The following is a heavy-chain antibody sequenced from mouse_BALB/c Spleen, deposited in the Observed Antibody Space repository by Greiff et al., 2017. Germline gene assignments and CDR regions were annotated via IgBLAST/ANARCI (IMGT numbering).Heavy chain of an antibody. CDR2: IYPGGGYT. CDR3: ARSGYGNYEDVYYAMDY. J-gene: IGHJ4*01. Sequence: QVQLKESGAELVRPGTSVKISCKASGYTFTNYWLGWVKQRPGHGLEWIGDIYPGGGYTNYNEKFKGKATLTADTSSSTAYMQLSSLTSEDSAVYFCARSGYGNYEDVYYAMDYWGQGTSVTVSS. D-gene: IGHD2-1*01. V-gene: IGHV1-63*02. CDR1: GYTFTNYW.